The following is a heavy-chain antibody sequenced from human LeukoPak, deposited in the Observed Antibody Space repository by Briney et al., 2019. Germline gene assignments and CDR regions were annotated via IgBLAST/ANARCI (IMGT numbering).Heavy chain of an antibody. CDR3: AGVSKSATTGTVLDY. V-gene: IGHV3-53*01. J-gene: IGHJ4*02. CDR2: IYSGGNT. D-gene: IGHD6-13*01. Sequence: PGGSLRLSCAASGFTFSSYSMNWVRQAPGKGLEWVSLIYSGGNTYYADPVKGRFTISRDNSKNTLYLQMNSLRAEDTAVYYCAGVSKSATTGTVLDYWGQGTLVTVSS. CDR1: GFTFSSYS.